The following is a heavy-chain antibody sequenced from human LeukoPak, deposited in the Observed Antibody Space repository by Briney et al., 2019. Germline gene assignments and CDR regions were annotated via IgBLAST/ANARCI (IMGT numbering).Heavy chain of an antibody. CDR3: ARENWYKSDY. V-gene: IGHV3-21*01. D-gene: IGHD1/OR15-1a*01. J-gene: IGHJ4*02. CDR1: GFTFSSYA. CDR2: ISSSSDYI. Sequence: GGSLRLSCAASGFTFSSYAMSWVRQAPGKGPEWVSSISSSSDYIYYADSVKGRFTISRDNAKNSLYLQMNSLRAEDTAVYYCARENWYKSDYGGQGPLVTVSS.